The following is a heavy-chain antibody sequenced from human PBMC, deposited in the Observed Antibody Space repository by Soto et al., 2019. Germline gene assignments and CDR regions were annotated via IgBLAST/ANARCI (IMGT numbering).Heavy chain of an antibody. CDR2: ISVNNGNT. CDR1: GYSFSSYG. D-gene: IGHD3-16*01. CDR3: ARDRVAGIWGDAFDI. V-gene: IGHV1-18*04. Sequence: ASVKVSCKASGYSFSSYGISWVRQAPGQGLDWMGWISVNNGNTDYAPKFQGRVTMTTDTSTSTAYMDLRSLTSDDTAVYYCARDRVAGIWGDAFDIWGQGTMVTVSS. J-gene: IGHJ3*02.